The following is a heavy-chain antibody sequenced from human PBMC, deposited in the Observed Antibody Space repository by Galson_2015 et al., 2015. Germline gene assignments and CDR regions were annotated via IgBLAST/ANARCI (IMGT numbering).Heavy chain of an antibody. CDR1: GFTFSSYG. CDR2: ISYDGSNK. D-gene: IGHD3-22*01. CDR3: AKGAQDPQLLPYYMDV. V-gene: IGHV3-30*18. J-gene: IGHJ6*03. Sequence: SLRLSCAASGFTFSSYGMHWVRQAPGKGLEWVAVISYDGSNKYYADSVKGRFTISRDNSKNTLYLQMNSLRAEDTAVYYCAKGAQDPQLLPYYMDVWGKGTTVTVSS.